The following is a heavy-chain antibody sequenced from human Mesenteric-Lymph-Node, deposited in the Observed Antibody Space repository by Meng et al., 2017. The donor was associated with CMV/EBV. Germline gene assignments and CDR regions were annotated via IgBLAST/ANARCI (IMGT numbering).Heavy chain of an antibody. CDR1: SGSISSSSYY. Sequence: SETLSLTCTVSSGSISSSSYYWGWIRQPPGKGLEWIGTIYYSGSTYYNPSLKSRVTISIDTSKNQFSQKLNSVTAADTAVYYCANEYSGGLGYFDYWGQGTLVTVSS. D-gene: IGHD6-6*01. CDR2: IYYSGST. V-gene: IGHV4-39*07. CDR3: ANEYSGGLGYFDY. J-gene: IGHJ4*02.